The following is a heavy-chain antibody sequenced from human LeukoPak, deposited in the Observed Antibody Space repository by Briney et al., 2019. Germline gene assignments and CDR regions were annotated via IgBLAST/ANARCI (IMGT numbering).Heavy chain of an antibody. Sequence: GGSLRLSCAASGFTFSSYNMNWVRQAPGKGLEWVSYISSMGSSIYYADSVKGRFTISRDNAKNSLYLQMDSLRAEDTATYYCARDDISATTDYWGQGTLVTVSS. V-gene: IGHV3-48*04. D-gene: IGHD1-7*01. CDR1: GFTFSSYN. CDR2: ISSMGSSI. J-gene: IGHJ4*02. CDR3: ARDDISATTDY.